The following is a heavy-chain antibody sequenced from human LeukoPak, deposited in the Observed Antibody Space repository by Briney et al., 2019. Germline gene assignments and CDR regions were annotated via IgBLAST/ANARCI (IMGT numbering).Heavy chain of an antibody. Sequence: PGGSLRLSCAASGFTFSSYAMHWVRQAPGKGLEWVAVISYDGSNKYYADSVKDRFTISRDNSKNTLYLQMNSLRAEDTAVYYCARGYYYGEEWGQGTLVTVSS. J-gene: IGHJ4*02. V-gene: IGHV3-30*01. CDR3: ARGYYYGEE. D-gene: IGHD3-10*01. CDR1: GFTFSSYA. CDR2: ISYDGSNK.